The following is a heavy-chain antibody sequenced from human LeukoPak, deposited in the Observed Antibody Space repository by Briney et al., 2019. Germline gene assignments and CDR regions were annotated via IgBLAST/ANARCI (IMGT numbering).Heavy chain of an antibody. V-gene: IGHV3-7*01. D-gene: IGHD3-16*01. CDR1: GFTFSNYW. CDR3: ARVHSHGGYP. J-gene: IGHJ5*02. CDR2: IKQDGSEK. Sequence: GGSLRLSCAASGFTFSNYWMSWVRQAPGKGLEWVANIKQDGSEKYYVDSVKGRFTTSRDNAKNSLFLQMNSLRAEDTAVFYCARVHSHGGYPWGQGTLVTVSS.